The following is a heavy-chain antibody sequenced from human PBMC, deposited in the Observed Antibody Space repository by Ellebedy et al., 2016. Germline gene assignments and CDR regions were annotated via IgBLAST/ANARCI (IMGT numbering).Heavy chain of an antibody. CDR3: ARGLIRGMVTAIHDY. CDR2: IYYSGST. V-gene: IGHV4-61*01. J-gene: IGHJ4*02. CDR1: GGSVSSGSYY. Sequence: SETLSLTXTVSGGSVSSGSYYWSWIRQPPGKGLEWIGYIYYSGSTYYNPSLKSRIIISVDTSKNQFSLKLRSVTAADTAVYYCARGLIRGMVTAIHDYWGQGTLVTVSS. D-gene: IGHD2-21*02.